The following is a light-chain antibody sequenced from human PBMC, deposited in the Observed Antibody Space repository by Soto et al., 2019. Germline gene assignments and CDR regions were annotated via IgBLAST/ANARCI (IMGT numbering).Light chain of an antibody. Sequence: EIVMTQSPATLSVSPGERATLSCRASQSVSNNYLAWYQQKPGQAPRLLIYGASNRATGIPDRFSGSGSGTAFTLTISRLEPEDFAVYYCQQYGSSGTFGQGTKVDIK. V-gene: IGKV3-20*01. J-gene: IGKJ1*01. CDR3: QQYGSSGT. CDR2: GAS. CDR1: QSVSNNY.